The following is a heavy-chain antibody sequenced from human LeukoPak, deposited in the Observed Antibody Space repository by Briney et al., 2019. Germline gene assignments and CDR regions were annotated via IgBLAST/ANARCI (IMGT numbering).Heavy chain of an antibody. D-gene: IGHD2-21*02. V-gene: IGHV1-18*01. CDR2: ISAYNGNT. Sequence: ASVKVSCKASGYTFTSYGISWVRQAPGQGLEWIGWISAYNGNTNYAQKLQGRVTMTTDTSTSTAYMELRSLRSDDTAVYHCARDLRHDSANFDLWGQGTLVTVSS. J-gene: IGHJ4*02. CDR3: ARDLRHDSANFDL. CDR1: GYTFTSYG.